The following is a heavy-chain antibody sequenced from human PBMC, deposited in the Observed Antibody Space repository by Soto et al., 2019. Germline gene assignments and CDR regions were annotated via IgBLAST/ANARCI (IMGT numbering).Heavy chain of an antibody. V-gene: IGHV1-69*01. CDR2: IIPIFGTA. J-gene: IGHJ6*02. CDR1: GGTFSSYA. Sequence: QVQLVQSGAEVKKPGSSVKVSCKASGGTFSSYAISWVRQAPGQGLEWMGGIIPIFGTANHAQKFQGRVTITAEDSTSTAYMELSSLRSEDTAVYYCEAAGPRLRYYGMDVWGQGTTVTVSS. CDR3: EAAGPRLRYYGMDV. D-gene: IGHD6-13*01.